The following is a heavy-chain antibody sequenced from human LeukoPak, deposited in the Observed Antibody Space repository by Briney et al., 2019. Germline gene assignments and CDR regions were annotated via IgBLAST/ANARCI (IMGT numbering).Heavy chain of an antibody. Sequence: GGSLRPSCAASGFTFSSYSMNWVRQAPGKGLEWVSSISSSSSYIYYADSVKGRFTISRDNAKNSLYLQMNSLRAEDTAVYYCARDFSGGTVTTPIDYWGQGTLVTVSS. CDR3: ARDFSGGTVTTPIDY. D-gene: IGHD4-17*01. CDR2: ISSSSSYI. V-gene: IGHV3-21*01. CDR1: GFTFSSYS. J-gene: IGHJ4*02.